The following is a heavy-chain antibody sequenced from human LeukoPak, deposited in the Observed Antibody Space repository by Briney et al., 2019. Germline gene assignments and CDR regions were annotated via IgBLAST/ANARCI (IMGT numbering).Heavy chain of an antibody. V-gene: IGHV3-9*01. CDR2: INCNSDSI. CDR3: AINGGGESGHGNFDY. Sequence: GRSLRLSCAVSGFTFDDYAMHWVRQVPGKGLEWVSGINCNSDSIGYADSVKGRFTTSRDNAKNSLYLQMNSLRAEDTAFYYCAINGGGESGHGNFDYWGQGTLVTVSS. J-gene: IGHJ4*02. D-gene: IGHD5-12*01. CDR1: GFTFDDYA.